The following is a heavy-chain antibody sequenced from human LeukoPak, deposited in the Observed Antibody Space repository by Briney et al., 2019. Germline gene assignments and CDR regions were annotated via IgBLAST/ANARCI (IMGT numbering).Heavy chain of an antibody. D-gene: IGHD2-2*01. CDR3: ARVVVPAAPPDY. V-gene: IGHV3-30*04. J-gene: IGHJ4*02. Sequence: PGRSLRLSCAASGFTFSSYAMHWVRQAPGKGLELVAVISYDGSNKYYADSVKGRFTISRDNSKNTLYLQMNSLRAEDTAVYYCARVVVPAAPPDYWGQGTLVTVSS. CDR1: GFTFSSYA. CDR2: ISYDGSNK.